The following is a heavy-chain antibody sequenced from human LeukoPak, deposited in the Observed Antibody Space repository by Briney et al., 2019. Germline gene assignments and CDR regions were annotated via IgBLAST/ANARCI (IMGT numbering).Heavy chain of an antibody. CDR2: INPNSGGT. Sequence: ASVKVSCKASGYTFTSYYMHRVRQAPGQGLEWMGWINPNSGGTNYAQKFQGRVTMTRDTSISTAYMELGRLRSDDTAVYYCARVCRDGYNSPFDYWGQGTLVTVSS. CDR1: GYTFTSYY. J-gene: IGHJ4*02. CDR3: ARVCRDGYNSPFDY. V-gene: IGHV1-2*02. D-gene: IGHD5-24*01.